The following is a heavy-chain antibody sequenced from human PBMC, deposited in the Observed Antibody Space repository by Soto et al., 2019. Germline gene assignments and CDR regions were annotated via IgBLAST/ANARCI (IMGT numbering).Heavy chain of an antibody. CDR1: GGTFSNYA. Sequence: QVQLVQSGAEVKKPGSSVKVSCKVSGGTFSNYALISWVRQAPGQGLEWMGGIIPIDATVNYAQKFQGRITITADESTTTVSMDLGSLRSEDTAVYYCARDLLGFGYTYGDVWGQGTTVTVSS. CDR3: ARDLLGFGYTYGDV. D-gene: IGHD3-10*01. V-gene: IGHV1-69*12. J-gene: IGHJ6*01. CDR2: IIPIDATV.